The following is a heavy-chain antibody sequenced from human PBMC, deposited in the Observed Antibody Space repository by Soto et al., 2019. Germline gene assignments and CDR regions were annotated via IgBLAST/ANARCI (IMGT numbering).Heavy chain of an antibody. V-gene: IGHV1-69*13. D-gene: IGHD3-3*01. J-gene: IGHJ6*02. CDR1: GGTLSSYA. CDR2: IIPIFGTA. CDR3: ARLDYDFWSGGLYYYVMDF. Sequence: GASVKLSSKDSGGTLSSYAISWVRQSTGKGLEWMGGIIPIFGTANYAQKFQGRVTITADESTSTAYMELSSLRSEDTAVYYCARLDYDFWSGGLYYYVMDFLLQRTTVISP.